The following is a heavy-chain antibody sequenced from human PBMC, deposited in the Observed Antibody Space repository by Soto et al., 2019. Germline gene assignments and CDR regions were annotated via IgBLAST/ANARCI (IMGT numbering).Heavy chain of an antibody. CDR2: ISFDGSRK. CDR1: GFSFSTYG. V-gene: IGHV3-30*18. CDR3: AKDLLPVRDNYHYGAES. D-gene: IGHD3-3*01. J-gene: IGHJ5*02. Sequence: QVQLVESGGGVVQPGRSLRLSCAASGFSFSTYGMHWVRQAPGKGLEWVAIISFDGSRKHYVDSIRGRFTISRDNSGNTVYLQMNSLSAEDTAVYFCAKDLLPVRDNYHYGAESWGQGVLVTVSS.